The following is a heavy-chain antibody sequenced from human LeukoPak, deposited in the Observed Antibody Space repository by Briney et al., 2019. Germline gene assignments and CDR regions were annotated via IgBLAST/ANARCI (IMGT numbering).Heavy chain of an antibody. CDR1: GFTFSSYW. V-gene: IGHV3-7*04. Sequence: AGSLRLSCAASGFTFSSYWMSWVRQSPGKGLEWVGNIKQDGSERYYVDSGKRRFTISRDNAKNSLYLQMSSLRAEDTAVYYCARGPSGGNGFSYWGQGTLVTVSS. CDR3: ARGPSGGNGFSY. CDR2: IKQDGSER. J-gene: IGHJ4*02. D-gene: IGHD2-15*01.